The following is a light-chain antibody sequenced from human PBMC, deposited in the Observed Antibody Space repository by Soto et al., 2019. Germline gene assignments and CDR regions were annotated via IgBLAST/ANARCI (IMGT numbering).Light chain of an antibody. J-gene: IGLJ2*01. CDR3: CSYSGSSTFV. V-gene: IGLV2-23*02. CDR1: SSDVGNYNL. CDR2: EDR. Sequence: QSALTQPASVSGSPGQSITISCTGTSSDVGNYNLVSWYQQHPGKAPKLMIYEDRKRPSEVSNRFSGSKSGNTASLTISGLQAEDDAADYCCSYSGSSTFVFGGGTKLTVL.